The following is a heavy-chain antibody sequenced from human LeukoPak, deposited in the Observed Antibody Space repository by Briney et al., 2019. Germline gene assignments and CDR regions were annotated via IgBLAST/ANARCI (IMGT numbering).Heavy chain of an antibody. CDR3: AAGDLWELHTGVYFDY. V-gene: IGHV1-24*01. CDR1: GYTLTELS. J-gene: IGHJ4*02. CDR2: FDPEDGET. Sequence: ASVKVSCKVSGYTLTELSMHWVRQAPGKGLEWMGGFDPEDGETIYAQKFQGRVTMTEDTSTDTAYMELSSLRSEDTAVYYCAAGDLWELHTGVYFDYWGQGPLVTVSS. D-gene: IGHD1-26*01.